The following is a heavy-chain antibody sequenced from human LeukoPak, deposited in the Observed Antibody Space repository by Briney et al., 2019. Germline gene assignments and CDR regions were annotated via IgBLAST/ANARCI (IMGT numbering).Heavy chain of an antibody. CDR1: GFTFNIHA. J-gene: IGHJ4*02. Sequence: PGGSLRLSCVASGFTFNIHAMSWVRQAPGKGLEWVSAISGSGGSTYYADSVKGRFTISRDNSKNTLYLQMNSLRAEDTAVYYCAKAVRAVAGHFDYWGQGTLVTVSS. V-gene: IGHV3-23*01. D-gene: IGHD6-19*01. CDR2: ISGSGGST. CDR3: AKAVRAVAGHFDY.